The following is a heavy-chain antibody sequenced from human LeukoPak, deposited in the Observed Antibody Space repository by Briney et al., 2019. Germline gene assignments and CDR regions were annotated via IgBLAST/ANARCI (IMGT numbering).Heavy chain of an antibody. CDR2: IIPILGIA. J-gene: IGHJ3*02. CDR3: ARDRLTGMTTDAFDI. V-gene: IGHV1-69*04. D-gene: IGHD4-11*01. Sequence: SVKVSCKASGGTFSSYAISWVRQAPGQGLKWMGRIIPILGIANYAQKFQGRVTITADKSTSTAYMELSSLRSEDTAVYYCARDRLTGMTTDAFDIWGQGTMVTVSS. CDR1: GGTFSSYA.